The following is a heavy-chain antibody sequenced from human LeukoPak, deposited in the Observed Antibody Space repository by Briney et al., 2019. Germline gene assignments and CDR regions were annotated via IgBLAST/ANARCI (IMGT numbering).Heavy chain of an antibody. CDR2: IYYSGST. CDR1: GGSINIITNY. CDR3: ARDYQGGYGDKTVDY. D-gene: IGHD5-18*01. V-gene: IGHV4-39*02. J-gene: IGHJ4*02. Sequence: SETLSLTCTVSGGSINIITNYWGWIRQPPGKGLEWIGSIYYSGSTSYNPSLKSRVTISVDTSKNQFSLKLSSVTAADTAVYYCARDYQGGYGDKTVDYWGQGTLVTVSS.